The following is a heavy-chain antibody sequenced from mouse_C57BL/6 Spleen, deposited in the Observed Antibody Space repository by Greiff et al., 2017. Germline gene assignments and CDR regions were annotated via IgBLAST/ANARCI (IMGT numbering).Heavy chain of an antibody. CDR2: IYPGSGST. CDR3: ARLEYDCYYPWFAY. J-gene: IGHJ3*01. CDR1: GYTFTSYW. D-gene: IGHD2-3*01. V-gene: IGHV1-55*01. Sequence: QVQLQQPGAELVKPGASVKMSCKASGYTFTSYWINWVKQRPGQGLAWIGDIYPGSGSTNYNEKFKSKATLTVDTSSSTAYMQLISLTSEDSSVYYCARLEYDCYYPWFAYWGQGTLVTVSA.